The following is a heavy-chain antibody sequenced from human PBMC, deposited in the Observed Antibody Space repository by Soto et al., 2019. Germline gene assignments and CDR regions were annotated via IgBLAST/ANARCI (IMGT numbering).Heavy chain of an antibody. Sequence: TETLSLTCSVSGCSIGNTNYYWCWILHPPGKGLEWIGSIYYSGSTYYNPSLKSRVTISVDTSKNQFSLKLISVTAADTAVYYCALITVGGAIANFDEWGTGNLVTV. J-gene: IGHJ4*02. CDR3: ALITVGGAIANFDE. CDR2: IYYSGST. CDR1: GCSIGNTNYY. V-gene: IGHV4-39*01. D-gene: IGHD3-16*01.